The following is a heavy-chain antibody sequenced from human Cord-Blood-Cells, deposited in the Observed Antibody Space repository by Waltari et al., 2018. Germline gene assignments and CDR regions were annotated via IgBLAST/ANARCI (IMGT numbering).Heavy chain of an antibody. D-gene: IGHD6-19*01. CDR1: GYTLTELS. J-gene: IGHJ6*02. Sequence: QVQLVQSGAEVKTPGASVKVSCKVSGYTLTELSMHWVRQAPGKGLEWMGGFDPEDGETIYAQKFQGRVTMTEDTSTDTAYMELSSLRSEDTAVYYCATGARSVVPHPLASSMDVWGQGTTVTVSS. V-gene: IGHV1-24*01. CDR2: FDPEDGET. CDR3: ATGARSVVPHPLASSMDV.